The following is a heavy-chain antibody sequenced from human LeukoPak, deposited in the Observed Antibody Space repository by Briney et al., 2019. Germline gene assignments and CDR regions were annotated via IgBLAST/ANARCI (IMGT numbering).Heavy chain of an antibody. J-gene: IGHJ4*02. Sequence: GGSLRLSCAASGFTFSTYWMHWVRQAPEKGLVWVSQINSDGSGTSYTDSVKGRFTISRDNAKNTLYLQMNSLGAEDTAVYYCARDNYGFLDYWGQGTLVTVSS. D-gene: IGHD3-10*01. CDR3: ARDNYGFLDY. V-gene: IGHV3-74*01. CDR1: GFTFSTYW. CDR2: INSDGSGT.